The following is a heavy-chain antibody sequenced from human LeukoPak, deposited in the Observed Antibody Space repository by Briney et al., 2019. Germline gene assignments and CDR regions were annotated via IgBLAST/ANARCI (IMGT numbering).Heavy chain of an antibody. Sequence: SETLSLTCTVSGGSISSGGYYWSWIRQPPGKGLEWIGYIYHSGSTYYNPSLKSRVTISVDRSKNQFSLKLSSVTAADTAVYYCARDYTMVRGGVDYWGQGTLVTVSS. CDR2: IYHSGST. V-gene: IGHV4-30-2*01. D-gene: IGHD3-10*01. CDR1: GGSISSGGYY. CDR3: ARDYTMVRGGVDY. J-gene: IGHJ4*02.